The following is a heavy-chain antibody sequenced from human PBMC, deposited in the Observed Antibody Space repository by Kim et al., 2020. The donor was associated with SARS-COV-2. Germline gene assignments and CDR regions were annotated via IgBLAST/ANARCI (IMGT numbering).Heavy chain of an antibody. J-gene: IGHJ3*02. V-gene: IGHV3-15*01. CDR3: TTEVVWAFDI. D-gene: IGHD2-15*01. Sequence: TTDYAAPMKGRFTNSRYDSKDTLYLQMHSLKTEDTAVYYCTTEVVWAFDIWGQGTMFTVSS. CDR2: TT.